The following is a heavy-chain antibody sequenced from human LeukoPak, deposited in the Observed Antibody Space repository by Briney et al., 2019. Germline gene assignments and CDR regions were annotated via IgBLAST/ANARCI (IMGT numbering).Heavy chain of an antibody. D-gene: IGHD4-23*01. Sequence: PGGSLRLSCAASGFTFSSYWMTWVRQAPGKGLEWVANIKQDGSEKCYVDSVKGRFTISRDNSKNTLYLQMNSLRAEDTAVYYCARGKSGNGFSYRDGGWIFDAFDIWGQGTMVTVSS. J-gene: IGHJ3*02. CDR2: IKQDGSEK. V-gene: IGHV3-7*01. CDR1: GFTFSSYW. CDR3: ARGKSGNGFSYRDGGWIFDAFDI.